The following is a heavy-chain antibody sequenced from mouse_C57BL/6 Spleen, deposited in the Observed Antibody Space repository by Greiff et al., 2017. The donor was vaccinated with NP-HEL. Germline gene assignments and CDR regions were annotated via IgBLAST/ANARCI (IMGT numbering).Heavy chain of an antibody. J-gene: IGHJ2*01. V-gene: IGHV1-52*01. D-gene: IGHD3-3*01. CDR1: GYTFTSYW. CDR2: IDSSDSET. CDR3: AREGHGHYFDY. Sequence: QVQLQQPGAELVRPGSSVKLSCKASGYTFTSYWMHWVKQRPIQGLEWIGNIDSSDSETHYNQKFKDKATLTVDKSSSTAYMQLSSLTSEDSAIYYCAREGHGHYFDYWGQGTTLTVSS.